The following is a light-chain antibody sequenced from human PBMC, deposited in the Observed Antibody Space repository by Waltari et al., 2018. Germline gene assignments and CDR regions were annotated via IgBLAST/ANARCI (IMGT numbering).Light chain of an antibody. Sequence: QSALTQPPSASGSPGQSVTISCTGPSSDVGGYNYVPWYQHHPAKAPKLMIYEVSKRPSGVPDRFSGSKSGNTASLTVSGLQAEDEADYYCSSYIGNNNLIFGGGTKLTVL. J-gene: IGLJ2*01. V-gene: IGLV2-8*01. CDR1: SSDVGGYNY. CDR3: SSYIGNNNLI. CDR2: EVS.